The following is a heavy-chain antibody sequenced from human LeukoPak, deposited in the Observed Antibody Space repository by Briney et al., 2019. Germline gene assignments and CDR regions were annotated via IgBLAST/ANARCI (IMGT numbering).Heavy chain of an antibody. CDR3: AKHLGAAAGPTDYYYYMDV. CDR1: GFTFSSYA. V-gene: IGHV3-23*01. CDR2: ISGSGGST. J-gene: IGHJ6*03. Sequence: PGGSLRLSCAASGFTFSSYAMSWVRQAPGKGLEWVSAISGSGGSTYYADSVKGRFTISRDNSKNTLYLQMNSLRAEDTAVYYCAKHLGAAAGPTDYYYYMDVWGKATTVTVSS. D-gene: IGHD6-13*01.